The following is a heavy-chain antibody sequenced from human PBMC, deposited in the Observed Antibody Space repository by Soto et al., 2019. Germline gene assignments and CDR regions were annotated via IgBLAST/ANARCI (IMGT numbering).Heavy chain of an antibody. CDR3: AKDSRRYCSGGSCYYVDY. D-gene: IGHD2-15*01. J-gene: IGHJ4*02. CDR2: ISYDGSNK. V-gene: IGHV3-30*18. Sequence: QVQLVESGGGVVQPGRSLRLSCAASGFTFSSYGMHWVRQAPGKGLEWVAVISYDGSNKYYADSVKGRFTISRYNSKNTLYLQMNSLRAEDTAVYYCAKDSRRYCSGGSCYYVDYWGQGTLVTVSS. CDR1: GFTFSSYG.